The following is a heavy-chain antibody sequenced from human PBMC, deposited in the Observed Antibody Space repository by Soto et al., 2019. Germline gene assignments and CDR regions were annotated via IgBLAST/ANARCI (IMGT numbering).Heavy chain of an antibody. D-gene: IGHD3-22*01. V-gene: IGHV4-61*08. Sequence: SETLSLTCTVSGGSISSGGYYWSWIRQPPGKGLEWSGYIYYSGSTNYNPSLKSRVTISVDTSKNQFSLKLSSVTAADTAVYYCAREFRAEYYDSSGYSDYWGQGTLVTVSS. CDR2: IYYSGST. J-gene: IGHJ4*02. CDR1: GGSISSGGYY. CDR3: AREFRAEYYDSSGYSDY.